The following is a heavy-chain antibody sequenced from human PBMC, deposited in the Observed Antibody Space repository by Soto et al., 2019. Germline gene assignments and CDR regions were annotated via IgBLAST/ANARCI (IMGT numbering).Heavy chain of an antibody. D-gene: IGHD4-17*01. CDR1: GYTFTSYG. V-gene: IGHV1-18*01. CDR3: ARDVDGAETAFDI. J-gene: IGHJ3*02. Sequence: ASVKVACKASGYTFTSYGISWVLQAPGQGLEWMGWISAYNGNTNYAQKLQGRVTMTTDTSTSTAYMELRSLRSDDTAVYYCARDVDGAETAFDIWGQGTMVTVSS. CDR2: ISAYNGNT.